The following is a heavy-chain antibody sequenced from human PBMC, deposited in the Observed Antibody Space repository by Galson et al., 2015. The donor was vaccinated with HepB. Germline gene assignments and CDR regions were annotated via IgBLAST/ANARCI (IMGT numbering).Heavy chain of an antibody. J-gene: IGHJ6*02. Sequence: SLRLSCAASGFTFSSYAMHWVRQAPGKGLEWVAVISYDGSSEYYADSVKGRFTISRDNSKNTLYLQMNSLRADDTAVFYCARDLALGGMDVWGQGTTVTVSS. D-gene: IGHD3-16*01. CDR2: ISYDGSSE. CDR1: GFTFSSYA. CDR3: ARDLALGGMDV. V-gene: IGHV3-30*04.